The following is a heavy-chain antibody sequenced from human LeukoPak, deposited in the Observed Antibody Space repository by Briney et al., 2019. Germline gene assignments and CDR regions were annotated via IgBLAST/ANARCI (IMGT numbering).Heavy chain of an antibody. V-gene: IGHV4-34*01. CDR3: ARGRRDITIFGVVIIRENWFDP. Sequence: PSVTLSLTCAVYGGSFSGYYCSWIRQPPGKGLEWIGEINHSGSTNYKPSLHSRVPIQVDPTKHQFSLKLSSVTAAGTAVYYCARGRRDITIFGVVIIRENWFDPWGQGTLVTVSS. CDR2: INHSGST. J-gene: IGHJ5*02. D-gene: IGHD3-3*01. CDR1: GGSFSGYY.